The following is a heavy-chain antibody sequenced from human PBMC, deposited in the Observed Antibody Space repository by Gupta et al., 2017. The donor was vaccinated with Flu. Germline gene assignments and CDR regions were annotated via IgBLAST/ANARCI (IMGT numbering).Heavy chain of an antibody. V-gene: IGHV3-30*18. Sequence: QVQLVESGGGVVQPGRSLRLSCAASGFTFSSYGMHWVRQAPGKGLEWVAVISYDGSNKYYADSVKGRFTISRDNSKNTLYLQMNSLRAEDTAVYYCAKDLFSAQLWFGAFDIWGQGTMVTVSS. CDR1: GFTFSSYG. CDR2: ISYDGSNK. CDR3: AKDLFSAQLWFGAFDI. J-gene: IGHJ3*02. D-gene: IGHD5-18*01.